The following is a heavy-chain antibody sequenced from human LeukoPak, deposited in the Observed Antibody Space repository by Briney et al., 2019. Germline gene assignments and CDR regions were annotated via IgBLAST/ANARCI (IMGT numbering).Heavy chain of an antibody. CDR1: GGTFSSYA. J-gene: IGHJ4*02. Sequence: SVKVSCKASGGTFSSYAISWVRQAPGQGLEWMGGIIPIFGTANYAQKFQGRVTITTDESTSTAYMELSSLRSEDTAVYYCARGHYYDSSGYYYYFDYWGQGTLVTVSS. V-gene: IGHV1-69*05. CDR2: IIPIFGTA. CDR3: ARGHYYDSSGYYYYFDY. D-gene: IGHD3-22*01.